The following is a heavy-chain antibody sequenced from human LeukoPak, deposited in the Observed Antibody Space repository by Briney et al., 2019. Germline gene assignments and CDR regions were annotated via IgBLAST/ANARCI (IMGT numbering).Heavy chain of an antibody. CDR2: ISHDGSNN. CDR1: GFTFSRYG. Sequence: GGSLRLSCAASGFTFSRYGIHWVRQAPGKGLEWVAAISHDGSNNYYADSVKGRFTISRDNSKNTLYLQMISLRAEDTAVYYCAKDTCSGGSCYYYYGMDVWGQGTTVTVSS. J-gene: IGHJ6*02. V-gene: IGHV3-30*18. CDR3: AKDTCSGGSCYYYYGMDV. D-gene: IGHD2-15*01.